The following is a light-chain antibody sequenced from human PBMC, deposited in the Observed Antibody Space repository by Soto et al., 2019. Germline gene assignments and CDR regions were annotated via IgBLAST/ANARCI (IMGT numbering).Light chain of an antibody. CDR1: QRVSSNY. Sequence: SVLTQSPGTLSLSPGEISTLSCMASQRVSSNYLAWYQQKPGQAPRLLIYGASTRATGIPDRFSGSGSGTDFTLTISRLEPEDSAVYYCQQYGSSPTWTFGQGTKVDIK. CDR3: QQYGSSPTWT. J-gene: IGKJ1*01. CDR2: GAS. V-gene: IGKV3-20*01.